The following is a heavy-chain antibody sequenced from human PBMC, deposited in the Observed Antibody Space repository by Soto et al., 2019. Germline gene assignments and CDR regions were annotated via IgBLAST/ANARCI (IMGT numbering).Heavy chain of an antibody. Sequence: PGGSLRLSCAASGFTFSSYSMNWVRQAPGKGLEWASSISSSSSYIYYADSVKGRFTISRDNAKNSLYLQMNNLRDEDTAVYYCARDLSRTGYNWFDPWGQGTLVTVS. CDR3: ARDLSRTGYNWFDP. D-gene: IGHD6-13*01. V-gene: IGHV3-21*01. J-gene: IGHJ5*02. CDR2: ISSSSSYI. CDR1: GFTFSSYS.